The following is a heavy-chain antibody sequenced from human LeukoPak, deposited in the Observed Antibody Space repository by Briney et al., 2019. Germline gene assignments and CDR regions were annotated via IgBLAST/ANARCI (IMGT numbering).Heavy chain of an antibody. D-gene: IGHD6-19*01. V-gene: IGHV4-4*09. CDR3: VQTTGWPGFDY. CDR2: IYNGVPT. Sequence: SETLSLTCTTSGVSISRFYWSWLRQPPGKGLEWIGNIYNGVPTFFNPSLKSRVTISVDTSRRQFSLELASVTAADTPVYYCVQTTGWPGFDYWGQGILVTVSS. J-gene: IGHJ4*02. CDR1: GVSISRFY.